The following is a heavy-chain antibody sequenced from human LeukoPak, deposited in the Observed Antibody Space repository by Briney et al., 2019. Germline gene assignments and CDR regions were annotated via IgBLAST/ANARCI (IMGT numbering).Heavy chain of an antibody. V-gene: IGHV3-30-3*01. CDR2: ISYDGSNK. J-gene: IGHJ4*02. CDR1: GFTFSSYA. D-gene: IGHD3-3*01. CDR3: ARDQYDTWSRRGNFDS. Sequence: PGRSLILSCAASGFTFSSYAIHWVRQAPGKGLEWVAVISYDGSNKYYADSVKGRFTISRDNSKNTLYLQMNSLRAEDTAVFYCARDQYDTWSRRGNFDSWGQGILVIVSS.